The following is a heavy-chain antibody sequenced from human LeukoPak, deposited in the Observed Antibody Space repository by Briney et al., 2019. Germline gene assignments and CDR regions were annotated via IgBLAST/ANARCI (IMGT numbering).Heavy chain of an antibody. D-gene: IGHD3-10*01. CDR3: AKDISYGSGSYYKEYYFDY. J-gene: IGHJ4*02. CDR2: ISWNSGSI. V-gene: IGHV3-9*01. CDR1: GFTFDDYA. Sequence: PGGSLRLSCAASGFTFDDYAMHWVRQAPGKGLEWVSGISWNSGSIGYADSVKGRFTISRDNAKNSLYLQMNSLKAEDTALYYCAKDISYGSGSYYKEYYFDYWGQGTLVTVSS.